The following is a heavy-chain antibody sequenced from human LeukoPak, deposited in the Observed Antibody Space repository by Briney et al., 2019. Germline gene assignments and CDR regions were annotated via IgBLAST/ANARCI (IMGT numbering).Heavy chain of an antibody. CDR3: AKLAAASEYSFTDA. CDR2: ISVSGDKT. V-gene: IGHV3-23*01. Sequence: PGGSLRLSCAASGFTFSTYAMSWVRQAPGKGLEWVSAISVSGDKTYYAGSVKGRYTISRDNSKNTLFLQMNSLRAEDTAVYYCAKLAAASEYSFTDAWGQGTTVTVSS. J-gene: IGHJ6*02. CDR1: GFTFSTYA. D-gene: IGHD2-15*01.